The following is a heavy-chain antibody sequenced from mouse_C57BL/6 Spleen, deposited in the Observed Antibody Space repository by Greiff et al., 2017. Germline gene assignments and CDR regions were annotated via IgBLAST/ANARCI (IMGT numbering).Heavy chain of an antibody. Sequence: EVQLQQSGAELARPGASVKLSCTASGFNIKDDYMHWVKQRPEQGLEWIGWIYPENGDTEYASKFQGKATITADTSSNTAYLQRSSLTSEDTAVYYSTIYYNYDAWFAYWGKGTLVTVSA. V-gene: IGHV14-4*01. CDR1: GFNIKDDY. D-gene: IGHD2-4*01. CDR2: IYPENGDT. J-gene: IGHJ3*01. CDR3: TIYYNYDAWFAY.